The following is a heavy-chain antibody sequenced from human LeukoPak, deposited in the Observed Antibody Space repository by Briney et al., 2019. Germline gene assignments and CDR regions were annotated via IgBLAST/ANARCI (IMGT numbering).Heavy chain of an antibody. D-gene: IGHD3-22*01. CDR1: GFTFSSYS. V-gene: IGHV3-21*01. J-gene: IGHJ4*02. CDR2: ISSSSSYI. CDR3: ARDLGGYYDSSGYYCEAFDY. Sequence: GGSLRLSCAASGFTFSSYSMNWVRQAPGKGLEWVSSISSSSSYIYYADSVKGRFTISRDNAKNSLYLQMNSLRAEDTAVYYCARDLGGYYDSSGYYCEAFDYWSQGTLVTVSS.